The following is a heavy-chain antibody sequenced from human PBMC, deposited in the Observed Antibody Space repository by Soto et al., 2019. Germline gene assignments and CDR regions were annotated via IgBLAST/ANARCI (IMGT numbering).Heavy chain of an antibody. CDR1: GVSFSIYA. V-gene: IGHV3-23*01. CDR2: ISGGGGST. J-gene: IGHJ1*01. Sequence: EVQLLESGGGLVQPGGSLRLSCEGSGVSFSIYAMSWVRQAPGEGLEWVSGISGGGGSTNYADSVKGRFTISRDNSKNTLYLQMNSLRAEDTAVYYCAKDGAVLRFLDGGPFQCWCQGTLVTVSS. D-gene: IGHD3-3*01. CDR3: AKDGAVLRFLDGGPFQC.